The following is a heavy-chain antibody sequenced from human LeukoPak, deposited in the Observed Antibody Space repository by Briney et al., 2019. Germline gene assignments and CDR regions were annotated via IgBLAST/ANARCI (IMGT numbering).Heavy chain of an antibody. J-gene: IGHJ6*02. CDR3: TRRGTVTTFEYYYYGMDV. CDR1: GFTFSTYA. V-gene: IGHV3-23*01. Sequence: PGGSLRLSCAASGFTFSTYAVNWVRQAPGKGLEWVSAITGSGGATYYADSVKGRFTISRDNSKNTLYLQMSSLRAEDTAVYYCTRRGTVTTFEYYYYGMDVWGQGTTVTVSS. D-gene: IGHD4-11*01. CDR2: ITGSGGAT.